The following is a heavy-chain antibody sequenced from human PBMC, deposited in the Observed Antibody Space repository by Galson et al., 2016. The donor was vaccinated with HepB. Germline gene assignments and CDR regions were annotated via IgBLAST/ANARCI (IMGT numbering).Heavy chain of an antibody. J-gene: IGHJ4*02. CDR2: INEDGSEE. D-gene: IGHD6-19*01. V-gene: IGHV3-7*05. CDR1: GFRFSTFW. CDR3: NSGYTSGF. Sequence: SLRLSCAASGFRFSTFWMTWVRQAPGKGLEWVANINEDGSEERYVDSVKGRFSISRDNGKNSLYLQMNSLRGEDSAVYYCNSGYTSGFWSQGTLVTVSS.